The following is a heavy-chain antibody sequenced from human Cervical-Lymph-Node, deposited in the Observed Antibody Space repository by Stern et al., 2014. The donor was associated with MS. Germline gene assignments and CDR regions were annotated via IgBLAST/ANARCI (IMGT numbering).Heavy chain of an antibody. V-gene: IGHV1-69*01. D-gene: IGHD3-10*01. Sequence: QVQLVQSGAEVKKPGSSVKVSCKASGGTFSSYAISWVRQAPGQGLEWMGGIIPIFGTANYAQKFQGRVTITADESTSTAYMELSSLRSEDTAVYYCARDAHGKLITMVRGVIFNWFDPWGQGTLVTVSS. CDR1: GGTFSSYA. J-gene: IGHJ5*02. CDR2: IIPIFGTA. CDR3: ARDAHGKLITMVRGVIFNWFDP.